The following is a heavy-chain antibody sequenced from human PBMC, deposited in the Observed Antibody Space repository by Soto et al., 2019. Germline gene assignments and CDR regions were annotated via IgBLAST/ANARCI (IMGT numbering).Heavy chain of an antibody. D-gene: IGHD1-26*01. CDR2: INPKSGGT. Sequence: QVQLVQSGAEVKKPGASVNVSCKASGYTFTVYYMHWVRQAPGQGLEWMGWINPKSGGTMYPQKFPGRGNMTLDTSIRSAYKALARLGSDDTGVFYCARDLAKGGGSAGFDYWGQGTLVTVSS. J-gene: IGHJ4*02. CDR3: ARDLAKGGGSAGFDY. V-gene: IGHV1-2*02. CDR1: GYTFTVYY.